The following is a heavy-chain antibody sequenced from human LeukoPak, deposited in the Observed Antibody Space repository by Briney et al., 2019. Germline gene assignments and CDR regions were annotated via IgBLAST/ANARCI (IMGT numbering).Heavy chain of an antibody. CDR2: IYYSGST. D-gene: IGHD4-17*01. V-gene: IGHV4-59*01. J-gene: IGHJ6*02. Sequence: SETLSLTCTVSGGSISSYYWSWIRQPPGKGLEWIGYIYYSGSTNYNPSLKSRVTISVDTSKNQFSLKLSSVTAADTAVYYCATGTVTGYYYGMDVWDQGTTVTVSS. CDR1: GGSISSYY. CDR3: ATGTVTGYYYGMDV.